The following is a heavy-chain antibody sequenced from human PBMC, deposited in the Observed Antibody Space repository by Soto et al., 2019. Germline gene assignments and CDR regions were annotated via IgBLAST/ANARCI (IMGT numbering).Heavy chain of an antibody. V-gene: IGHV4-34*01. J-gene: IGHJ4*02. D-gene: IGHD3-10*01. Sequence: ETLSLTCAVYGGSFSGYYWSWIRQPPGKGLEWIGEINHSGSTNYNPSLKSRVTISVDTSKNQFSLKLSSVTAADTAVYYCARGDYYGSGSYRYLGDYWGQGTLVTVSS. CDR3: ARGDYYGSGSYRYLGDY. CDR1: GGSFSGYY. CDR2: INHSGST.